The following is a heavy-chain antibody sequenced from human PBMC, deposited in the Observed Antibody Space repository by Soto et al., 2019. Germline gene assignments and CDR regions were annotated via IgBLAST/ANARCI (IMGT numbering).Heavy chain of an antibody. CDR2: ISYDGSNK. V-gene: IGHV3-30*18. CDR1: GFTFSSYG. CDR3: AKDPRN. Sequence: QVQLVESGGGVVQPGRSLRLSCAASGFTFSSYGMHWVRQAPGKGLEWVAVISYDGSNKYYADSVKGRFTISRDNSKNTLYLQMNSLRAGDTAVYYCAKDPRNWGQGTLVTVSS. J-gene: IGHJ4*02.